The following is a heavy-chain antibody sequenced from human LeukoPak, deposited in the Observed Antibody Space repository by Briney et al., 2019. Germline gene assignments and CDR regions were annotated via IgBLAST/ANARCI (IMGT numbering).Heavy chain of an antibody. CDR1: GYTFTSYY. Sequence: ASVKVSCKASGYTFTSYYMHWVRQAPGQGLEWMGIINPSGGSTSYAQKFQGRVTMTRDTSTSTVCMELSSLRSEDTAVYYCARAPVGIPGADWFDPWGQGTLVTVSS. CDR2: INPSGGST. CDR3: ARAPVGIPGADWFDP. J-gene: IGHJ5*02. V-gene: IGHV1-46*01. D-gene: IGHD4/OR15-4a*01.